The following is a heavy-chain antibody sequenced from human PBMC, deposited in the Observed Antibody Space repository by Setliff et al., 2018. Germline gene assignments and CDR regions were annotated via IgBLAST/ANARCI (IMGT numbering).Heavy chain of an antibody. J-gene: IGHJ4*02. D-gene: IGHD3-10*01. CDR3: ARESRMVRGVITPSDY. V-gene: IGHV3-21*04. CDR1: GFTFSSYS. CDR2: ISSSSSTI. Sequence: GGSLRLSCAASGFTFSSYSMNWVRQAPGKGLEWVSSISSSSSTIYYADSVKGRFTISRDNAKNSLYLQMNSLRAEDTAVYYCARESRMVRGVITPSDYWGQGTLVTVSS.